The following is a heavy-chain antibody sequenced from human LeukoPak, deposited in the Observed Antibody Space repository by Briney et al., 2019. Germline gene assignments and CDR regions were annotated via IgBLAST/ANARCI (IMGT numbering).Heavy chain of an antibody. CDR1: GYTFTSYG. Sequence: ASVKVSCKASGYTFTSYGISWVRQAPGQGLEWMGWISAYNGNTNYAQKLQGRVTMTTDTSTSTAYMELRSLRSDDTAVYYCARPSGYDFWSGYPYFDYGGQGTLVTVSS. CDR2: ISAYNGNT. CDR3: ARPSGYDFWSGYPYFDY. J-gene: IGHJ4*02. V-gene: IGHV1-18*01. D-gene: IGHD3-3*01.